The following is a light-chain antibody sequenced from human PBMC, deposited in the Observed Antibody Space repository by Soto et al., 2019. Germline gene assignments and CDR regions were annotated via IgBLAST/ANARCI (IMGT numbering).Light chain of an antibody. J-gene: IGLJ3*02. Sequence: QSAPTQPASVSGSPGQSITISCTGTSSDIGSHNFVSWHQQHPGKAPKFIIYGVSNRPSGVSNRFSGSKSGNTASLTISGLQADDEADYYCSSYTSTYIWVFGGGTKLTVL. CDR3: SSYTSTYIWV. CDR1: SSDIGSHNF. V-gene: IGLV2-14*01. CDR2: GVS.